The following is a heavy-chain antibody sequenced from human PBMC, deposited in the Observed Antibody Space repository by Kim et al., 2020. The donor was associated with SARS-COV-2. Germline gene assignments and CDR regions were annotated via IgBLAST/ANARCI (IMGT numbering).Heavy chain of an antibody. J-gene: IGHJ6*03. D-gene: IGHD6-19*01. Sequence: SETLSLTCAVYGGSFSGYYWSWIRQPPGKGLEWIGEINHSGSTNYNPSLKSRVTISVDTSKNQFSLKLSSLTAADTAVYYCPRGTRQWLVRGPFYYYMDV. V-gene: IGHV4-34*01. CDR1: GGSFSGYY. CDR3: PRGTRQWLVRGPFYYYMDV. CDR2: INHSGST.